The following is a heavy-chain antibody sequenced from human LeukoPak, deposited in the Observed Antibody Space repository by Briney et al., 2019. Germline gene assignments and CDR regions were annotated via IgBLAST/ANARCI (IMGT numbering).Heavy chain of an antibody. CDR1: GYTFTSYY. V-gene: IGHV1-46*01. Sequence: ASVKVSCKASGYTFTSYYMHWVRQAPGQGLEWMGIINPSGGSTSYAQKFQGRVTMTRDTSTSTVYMELSSLRSEDTAVYYCERALHRRGFAEDAFDIWGQGTMVTVSS. D-gene: IGHD3-10*01. CDR2: INPSGGST. J-gene: IGHJ3*02. CDR3: ERALHRRGFAEDAFDI.